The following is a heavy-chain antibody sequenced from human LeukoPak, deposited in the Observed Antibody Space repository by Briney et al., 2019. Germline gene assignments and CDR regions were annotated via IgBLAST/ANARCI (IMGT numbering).Heavy chain of an antibody. D-gene: IGHD1-26*01. Sequence: SETLSLTCTVSGDSFSSVTDYWAWIRQPPGKGLEWIGYVYSTGSTNYNPSLKSRVTISVDTSKNQFSLQLASVTAADTAVYYCARDGRIVGATLLGDGDNWFDPWGQGTLVTVSS. CDR3: ARDGRIVGATLLGDGDNWFDP. J-gene: IGHJ5*02. CDR2: VYSTGST. V-gene: IGHV4-61*01. CDR1: GDSFSSVTDY.